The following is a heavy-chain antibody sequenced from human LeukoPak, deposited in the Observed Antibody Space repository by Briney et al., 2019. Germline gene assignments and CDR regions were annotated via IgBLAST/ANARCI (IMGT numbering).Heavy chain of an antibody. J-gene: IGHJ4*02. Sequence: ASVKVSCKASGYTFTGYYMHWVRQAPGQGVEWMGWISAYNGNTNYAQNLQGRVTMTTDTSTSTAYMELRSLRSDDTAVYCCARDVSFSYGYFDYWGQGTLVTVSS. CDR1: GYTFTGYY. CDR3: ARDVSFSYGYFDY. D-gene: IGHD3-16*01. V-gene: IGHV1-18*04. CDR2: ISAYNGNT.